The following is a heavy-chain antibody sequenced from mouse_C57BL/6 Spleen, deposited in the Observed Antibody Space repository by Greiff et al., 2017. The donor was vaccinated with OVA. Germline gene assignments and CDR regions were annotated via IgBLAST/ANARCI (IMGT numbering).Heavy chain of an antibody. Sequence: EVQLQQSGPELVKPGASVKISCKASGYTFTDYYMNWVKQSHGKSLEWIGDINPNNGGTSYTQKFKGKATLTVDKSSSTAYMELRSLTSEDSAVDYCASRRYYGSSPDYWGQGTTLTVSS. CDR3: ASRRYYGSSPDY. CDR1: GYTFTDYY. CDR2: INPNNGGT. V-gene: IGHV1-26*01. D-gene: IGHD1-1*01. J-gene: IGHJ2*01.